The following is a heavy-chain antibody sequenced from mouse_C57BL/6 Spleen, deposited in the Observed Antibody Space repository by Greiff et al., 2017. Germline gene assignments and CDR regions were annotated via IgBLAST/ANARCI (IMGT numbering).Heavy chain of an antibody. CDR1: GYTFTSYW. D-gene: IGHD2-4*01. CDR2: IHPNSGST. V-gene: IGHV1-64*01. CDR3: ARRGDYDVEGDY. J-gene: IGHJ2*01. Sequence: VQLQQPGAELVKPGASVKLSCKASGYTFTSYWMHWVKQRPGQGLEWIGMIHPNSGSTNYNEKFKSKATLTVDKSSSTAYMQLSSLTSEDSAVYYCARRGDYDVEGDYWGQGTTLTVSS.